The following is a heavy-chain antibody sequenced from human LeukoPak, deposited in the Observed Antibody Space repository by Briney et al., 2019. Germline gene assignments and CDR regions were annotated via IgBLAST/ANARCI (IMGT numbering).Heavy chain of an antibody. CDR3: ARDWCDGGSCYYFDH. CDR2: IWYDGSGK. V-gene: IGHV3-33*01. D-gene: IGHD2-15*01. J-gene: IGHJ4*02. CDR1: RFTFTDYG. Sequence: GGSLRLSCAASRFTFTDYGMHWVRQPPGKGLEWVALIWYDGSGKYYADSVKGRFTISRDNSKNTLYLQMNSLRAEDTAVYYCARDWCDGGSCYYFDHWGQGTLVTVSS.